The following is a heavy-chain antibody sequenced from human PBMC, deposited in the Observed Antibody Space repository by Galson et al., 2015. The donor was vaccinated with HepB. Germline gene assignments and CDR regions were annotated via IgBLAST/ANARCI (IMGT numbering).Heavy chain of an antibody. D-gene: IGHD2-2*01. CDR2: IRSKANSYAT. V-gene: IGHV3-73*01. J-gene: IGHJ4*02. CDR1: GFTFSGSA. Sequence: SLRLSCAASGFTFSGSAMRWVRQASGKGLEWVGRIRSKANSYATAYAASVKGRFTISRDDSKNTAYLQMNSLKTEDTAVYYCTIYLGYCSSTSCTRNVDYGGQGTLVTVSS. CDR3: TIYLGYCSSTSCTRNVDY.